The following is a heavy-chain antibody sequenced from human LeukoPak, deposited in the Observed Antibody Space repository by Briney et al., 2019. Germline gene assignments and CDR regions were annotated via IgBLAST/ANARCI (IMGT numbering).Heavy chain of an antibody. CDR2: GSHDGRNK. D-gene: IGHD6-13*01. CDR3: AKDRDSSTWSFFDF. Sequence: PGRSLRLSCVASGFIFRNYAMHWVRQAPGKGLEWVPVGSHDGRNKIYGDSVKGRFTISRDNSKNTVYLQMDNLRPEDTAVYYCAKDRDSSTWSFFDFWGQGTLVTVSS. CDR1: GFIFRNYA. J-gene: IGHJ4*02. V-gene: IGHV3-30*18.